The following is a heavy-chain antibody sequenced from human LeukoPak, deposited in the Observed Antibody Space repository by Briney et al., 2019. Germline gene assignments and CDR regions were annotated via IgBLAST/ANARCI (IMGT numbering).Heavy chain of an antibody. Sequence: SVKVSCKSSGGTFSSYAISWVRQAPGQGLAWMGSIIPIFGTANYAQELQDRVTITAYKATSTSYMELSSLRSEDTAVYYGARDGVGATCWNYWGQGTLVSVSS. D-gene: IGHD1-26*01. CDR3: ARDGVGATCWNY. J-gene: IGHJ4*02. CDR2: IIPIFGTA. V-gene: IGHV1-69*06. CDR1: GGTFSSYA.